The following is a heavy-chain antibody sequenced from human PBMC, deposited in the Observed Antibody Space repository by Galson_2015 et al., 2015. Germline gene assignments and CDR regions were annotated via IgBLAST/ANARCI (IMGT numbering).Heavy chain of an antibody. CDR3: AHRGKDMQDAFDV. CDR2: IYWDDDT. V-gene: IGHV2-5*02. D-gene: IGHD2-15*01. CDR1: GFSLSSSGVG. J-gene: IGHJ3*01. Sequence: PALVKPTQTLTVTCTFTGFSLSSSGVGVGWIRQPPGMALECLALIYWDDDTRYSPSLKNRLTITKDTSKNQAVLTMTNMDPVDTATYYCAHRGKDMQDAFDVWGQGTMVTVSS.